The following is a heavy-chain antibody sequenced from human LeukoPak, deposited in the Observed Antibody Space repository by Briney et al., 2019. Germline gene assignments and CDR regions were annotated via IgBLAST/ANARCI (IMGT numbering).Heavy chain of an antibody. CDR1: RFTFSDYW. V-gene: IGHV3-7*01. CDR3: ARERNLGWLSRTHNFDH. Sequence: GGSLRLSCAASRFTFSDYWMTWVRQAPGKGLKWVANIKQDGSEKYYVDSVKGRFTISRDNAKNSFYLQMNSLRVEDTAVYYCARERNLGWLSRTHNFDHWGQGTLVTVSS. CDR2: IKQDGSEK. J-gene: IGHJ4*02. D-gene: IGHD3-3*01.